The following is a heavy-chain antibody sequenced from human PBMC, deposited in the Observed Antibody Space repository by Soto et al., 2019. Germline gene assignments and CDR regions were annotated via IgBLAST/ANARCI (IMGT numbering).Heavy chain of an antibody. D-gene: IGHD3-16*01. CDR2: IFHSGDT. Sequence: QLQLQESGPGLVEPSGTLSLTCAVSGASISSSNWWSWVRQSPGKGLEWIGEIFHSGDTSYNPSLKRRVIISVDKSKIQFSLRMTSVTASDTAVYFCAIDSLAVLPGHYYAMDVCGQGTTVIVSS. V-gene: IGHV4-4*02. CDR3: AIDSLAVLPGHYYAMDV. CDR1: GASISSSNW. J-gene: IGHJ6*01.